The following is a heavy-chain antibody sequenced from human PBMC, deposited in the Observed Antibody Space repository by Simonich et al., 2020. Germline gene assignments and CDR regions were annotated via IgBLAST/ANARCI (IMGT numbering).Heavy chain of an antibody. Sequence: EVQLLESGGGLVQPGGSLRLSCASSGFTFSSYAMSWVRQAPGKGVELFVAIRGIGGSTYSADPVKGRCTIARDNSKNTLYLQMNSLRAEDTAVYYCAKRSGVSITGTFDYWGQGTLVTVSS. V-gene: IGHV3-23*01. CDR3: AKRSGVSITGTFDY. CDR2: IRGIGGST. CDR1: GFTFSSYA. J-gene: IGHJ4*02. D-gene: IGHD1-7*01.